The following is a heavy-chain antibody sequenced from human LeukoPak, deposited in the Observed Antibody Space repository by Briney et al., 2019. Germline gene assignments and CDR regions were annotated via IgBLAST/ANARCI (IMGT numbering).Heavy chain of an antibody. D-gene: IGHD6-19*01. Sequence: SETLSLTCTVSGGSISSSSYYWGWLRQPPGKGLEWIGSIYYSGSTYYNPSLKSRVTISVDTSKNQFSLKLSSVTAADTAVYYCARDPAVAGTPWFDPWGQGTLVTVSS. CDR2: IYYSGST. V-gene: IGHV4-39*07. CDR1: GGSISSSSYY. J-gene: IGHJ5*02. CDR3: ARDPAVAGTPWFDP.